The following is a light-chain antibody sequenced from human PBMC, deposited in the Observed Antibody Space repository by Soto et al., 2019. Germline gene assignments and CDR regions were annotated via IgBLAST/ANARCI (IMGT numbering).Light chain of an antibody. V-gene: IGKV3-20*01. CDR3: QQYMSSVT. J-gene: IGKJ1*01. Sequence: EIVLTQSPGSLSLSPGQRATHSCRASQSVDTTFFAWYQKKPGQAPRLLIYGASKRATGIPDRFSGSGSGTDFTLIISRLEPEDFAVYYCQQYMSSVTFGQGTKVEIK. CDR1: QSVDTTF. CDR2: GAS.